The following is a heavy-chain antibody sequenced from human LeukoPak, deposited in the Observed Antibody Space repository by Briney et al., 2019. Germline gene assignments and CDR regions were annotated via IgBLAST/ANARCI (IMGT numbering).Heavy chain of an antibody. D-gene: IGHD3-3*01. V-gene: IGHV4-34*01. J-gene: IGHJ3*02. Sequence: SETLSLTCAVYGGSFSGYCWSWIRQPPGKGLEWIGEINHSGSTNYNPSLKNRVTISVDTSKNQFSLKLSSVTAADTAVYYCARGLYYDFWSGYSTAFDIWGQGTMVTVSS. CDR1: GGSFSGYC. CDR3: ARGLYYDFWSGYSTAFDI. CDR2: INHSGST.